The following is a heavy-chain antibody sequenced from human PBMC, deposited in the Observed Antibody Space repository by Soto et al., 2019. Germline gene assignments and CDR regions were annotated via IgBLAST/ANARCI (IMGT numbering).Heavy chain of an antibody. CDR3: ARLADVAGMDV. D-gene: IGHD2-21*01. CDR2: IYYSGTT. V-gene: IGHV4-39*01. Sequence: QLQLQESGPGLVKPSETLSLTCTVSGGSISSSTYSWGWLRQPPGKGLEWIGNIYYSGTTYYSPSLKGRVTISVDTSRTQFSLNLSSVTAADTAVYYCARLADVAGMDVWGPGTTVTVSS. CDR1: GGSISSSTYS. J-gene: IGHJ6*02.